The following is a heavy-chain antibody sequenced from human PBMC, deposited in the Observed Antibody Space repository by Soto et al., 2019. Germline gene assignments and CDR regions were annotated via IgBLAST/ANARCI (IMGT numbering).Heavy chain of an antibody. J-gene: IGHJ4*02. CDR1: GGGVYSDGYY. D-gene: IGHD2-15*01. Sequence: SETLSLTCTVSGGGVYSDGYYWGWIRQPPGKGLEWIGNIYFSGSTYYNPSLKSRVTISIDTSKNQFSLKMNSVTAADTATYYFARRSGGRCNNYWGRGTLVTVS. V-gene: IGHV4-39*01. CDR2: IYFSGST. CDR3: ARRSGGRCNNY.